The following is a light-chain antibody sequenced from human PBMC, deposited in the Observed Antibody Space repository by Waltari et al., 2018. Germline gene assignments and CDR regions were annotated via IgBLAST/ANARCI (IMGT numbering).Light chain of an antibody. V-gene: IGKV3-15*01. Sequence: EIVMMQSPATLSVSPGERATLSCRAGQSVSSNLAWYQQKPGQAPRLLIYGASTRATGIPARFSGSGSGTEFTLTISSLQSEDFVLYYCQQYNDWPRTFGQGTKVEIK. CDR1: QSVSSN. CDR2: GAS. CDR3: QQYNDWPRT. J-gene: IGKJ1*01.